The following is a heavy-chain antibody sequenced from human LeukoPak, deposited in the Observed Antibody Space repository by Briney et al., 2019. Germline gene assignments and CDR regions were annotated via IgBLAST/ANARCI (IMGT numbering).Heavy chain of an antibody. D-gene: IGHD6-13*01. CDR3: ARSLDSSSWYNWFDP. J-gene: IGHJ5*02. Sequence: SETLSLTCTVSGGSISSSNYYWGWIRQPPGKGLEWIGSIYYSGSTYYNPSLKSRVTISVDTSKNQFSLKLSSVTAADTAVYYCARSLDSSSWYNWFDPWGQGTLVTVSS. V-gene: IGHV4-39*01. CDR1: GGSISSSNYY. CDR2: IYYSGST.